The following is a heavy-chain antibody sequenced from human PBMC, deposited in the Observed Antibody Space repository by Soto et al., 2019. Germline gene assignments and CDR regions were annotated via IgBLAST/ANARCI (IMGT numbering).Heavy chain of an antibody. V-gene: IGHV3-23*01. Sequence: GGSLRLSWVASGFTFSRHGLSWVRQAPGKGLEWVSTINPSGDSTFYADSVKGRFTISRDNSKNTVCLQMNSLSVGDTAVYLCAKVDVSTAGSFDYWGQGALVTVSS. D-gene: IGHD6-13*01. CDR1: GFTFSRHG. CDR3: AKVDVSTAGSFDY. CDR2: INPSGDST. J-gene: IGHJ4*02.